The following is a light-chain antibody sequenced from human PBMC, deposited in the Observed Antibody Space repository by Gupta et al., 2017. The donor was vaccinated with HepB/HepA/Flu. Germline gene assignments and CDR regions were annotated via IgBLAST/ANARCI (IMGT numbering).Light chain of an antibody. CDR3: RSYTTSSSQV. Sequence: QSPLTPPAPVPASPGQSITISCTGTSSDVGTYKSVSWYQQHPGKAPKLIIYDVNKRPSGVSNRFSGSKSGNTASLTISGLQAEDEADYYCRSYTTSSSQVFGTGTKVTVL. CDR1: SSDVGTYKS. CDR2: DVN. V-gene: IGLV2-14*03. J-gene: IGLJ1*01.